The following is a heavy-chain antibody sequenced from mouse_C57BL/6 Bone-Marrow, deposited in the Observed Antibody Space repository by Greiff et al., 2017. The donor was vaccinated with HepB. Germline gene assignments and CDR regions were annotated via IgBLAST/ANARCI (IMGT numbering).Heavy chain of an antibody. J-gene: IGHJ3*01. D-gene: IGHD2-4*01. V-gene: IGHV6-3*01. CDR3: TDYDEAY. CDR2: IRLKSDNYAT. Sequence: EVQGVESGGGLVQPGGSMKLSCVASGFTFSNYWMNWVRQSPEKGLEWVAQIRLKSDNYATHYAESVKGRFTISRDDSKSSVYLQMNNLRAEDTGIYYCTDYDEAYWGQGTLVTVSA. CDR1: GFTFSNYW.